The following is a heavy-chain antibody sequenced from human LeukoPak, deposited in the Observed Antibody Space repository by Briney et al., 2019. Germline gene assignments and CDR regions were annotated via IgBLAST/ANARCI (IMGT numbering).Heavy chain of an antibody. CDR3: ARGSATYFDY. V-gene: IGHV3-74*01. CDR1: GFTSSTYW. Sequence: GGSLRLSCADSGFTSSTYWMHWVRHAPGKGLVWVSRINSDGSSTNYADSVKGRFTISRDNAKNTLYLQMNSLRAEDTAVYYCARGSATYFDYWGQGTLVTVSS. J-gene: IGHJ4*02. CDR2: INSDGSST.